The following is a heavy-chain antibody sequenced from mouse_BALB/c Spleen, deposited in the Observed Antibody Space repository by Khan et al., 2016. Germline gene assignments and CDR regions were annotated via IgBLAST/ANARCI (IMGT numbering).Heavy chain of an antibody. V-gene: IGHV14-3*02. CDR1: GFNIKDTY. CDR2: IDPANVNT. Sequence: VQLQQSGAELVKPGASVKLSCTASGFNIKDTYMHWVKQRPEQGLEWIGRIDPANVNTKYDPKFQGKATITADTSSNTAYLQLSSLTSEDTAVYYSTREGYYPYWGQGTTLTVSS. CDR3: TREGYYPY. J-gene: IGHJ2*01. D-gene: IGHD2-3*01.